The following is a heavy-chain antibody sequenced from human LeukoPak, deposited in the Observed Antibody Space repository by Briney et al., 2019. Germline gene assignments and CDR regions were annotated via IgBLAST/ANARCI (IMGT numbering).Heavy chain of an antibody. J-gene: IGHJ5*02. D-gene: IGHD2-2*01. CDR1: GYTFTSYY. V-gene: IGHV1-46*01. Sequence: ASVKVSCKASGYTFTSYYMHWVRQAPGQGLEWMGIINPSGGSTSYAQKFQGRVTITADESTITAYMELTSLRSEDTAMYYCARWYSSTNPYELGSPYNWFDPWGQGTLVTVSS. CDR3: ARWYSSTNPYELGSPYNWFDP. CDR2: INPSGGST.